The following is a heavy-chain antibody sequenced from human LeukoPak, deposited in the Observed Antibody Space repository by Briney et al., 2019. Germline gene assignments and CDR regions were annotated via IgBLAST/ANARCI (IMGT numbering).Heavy chain of an antibody. J-gene: IGHJ4*02. D-gene: IGHD2-15*01. V-gene: IGHV3-30*18. CDR1: GFTFSSYG. Sequence: GGSLRLSCGASGFTFSSYGMHWVRQAPGKGLEWVAVISYDGSNKYYADSVKGRFTISRDNSKNTLYLQMNSLRAEDTAVDYCAKVFRGVVAATPPPVDYWGQGTLVTVSS. CDR2: ISYDGSNK. CDR3: AKVFRGVVAATPPPVDY.